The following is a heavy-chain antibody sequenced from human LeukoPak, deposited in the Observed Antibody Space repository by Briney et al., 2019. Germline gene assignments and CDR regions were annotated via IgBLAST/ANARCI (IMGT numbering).Heavy chain of an antibody. CDR1: GDSISSGDYS. Sequence: SETLSLTCAVSGDSISSGDYSWSWLRQPSGKGLEWIGYIFHSGNSYYNPSLKSRVTISVDKSKNQFSLRLTSVTAADTAVYYCARAGTVAGYCSSTSCYTGGYYYYYMDVWGKGTTVTVSS. D-gene: IGHD2-2*02. J-gene: IGHJ6*03. CDR2: IFHSGNS. CDR3: ARAGTVAGYCSSTSCYTGGYYYYYMDV. V-gene: IGHV4-30-2*01.